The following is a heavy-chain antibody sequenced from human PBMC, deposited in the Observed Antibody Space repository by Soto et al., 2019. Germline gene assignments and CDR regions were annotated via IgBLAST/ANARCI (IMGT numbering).Heavy chain of an antibody. V-gene: IGHV1-69*13. CDR2: IIPMFSAP. D-gene: IGHD3-9*01. CDR1: GGNFRSEA. J-gene: IGHJ6*02. Sequence: SVKVSCKASGGNFRSEAISWVRQAPGHGLEWMGRIIPMFSAPHYAQKFQGRVTIIADGSTTTVNMEMRGLTYEDTAVYYCARALFSDILTADDYGMDVCAQRTSVAVSS. CDR3: ARALFSDILTADDYGMDV.